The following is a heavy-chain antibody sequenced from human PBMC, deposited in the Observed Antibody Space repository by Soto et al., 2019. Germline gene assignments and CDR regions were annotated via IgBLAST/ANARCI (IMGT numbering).Heavy chain of an antibody. Sequence: PSETLSLTCTVSGDSVISGSYYWSWIRQPPGKGLEWIGNIYYSGSTNYNPALKSRVTMSIDTPKNQFSLRLNSMTAADTAVYYCAGMLVPAEPKTTWFDPWGQGTLVTVSS. CDR2: IYYSGST. J-gene: IGHJ5*02. CDR3: AGMLVPAEPKTTWFDP. D-gene: IGHD2-2*01. V-gene: IGHV4-61*01. CDR1: GDSVISGSYY.